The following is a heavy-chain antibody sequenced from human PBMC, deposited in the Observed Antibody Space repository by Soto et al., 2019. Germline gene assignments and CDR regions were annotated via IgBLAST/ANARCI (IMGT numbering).Heavy chain of an antibody. D-gene: IGHD5-18*01. CDR3: ERDRYSYGVFDY. V-gene: IGHV4-31*03. J-gene: IGHJ4*02. CDR2: IYYSGST. CDR1: GGSISSGGYY. Sequence: TLSLTCTVSGGSISSGGYYWSWIRQHPGKGLEWIGYIYYSGSTYYNPSLKSRVTISVDTSKNQFSLKLSSVTAADTAVYYCERDRYSYGVFDYWGQGTLVTVSS.